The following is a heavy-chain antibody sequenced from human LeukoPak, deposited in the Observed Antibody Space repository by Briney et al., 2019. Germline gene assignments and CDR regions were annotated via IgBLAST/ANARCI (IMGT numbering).Heavy chain of an antibody. J-gene: IGHJ4*02. Sequence: SETLSLTCTVSGGPISSYYWSWIRQPPGKGLEWIGYIYYSGSTNYNPSLKSRVTISVDTSKNQFSLKLSSVTAADTAVYYCARVHRGYSYGRLDYWGQGTLVTVSS. CDR1: GGPISSYY. V-gene: IGHV4-59*01. D-gene: IGHD5-18*01. CDR2: IYYSGST. CDR3: ARVHRGYSYGRLDY.